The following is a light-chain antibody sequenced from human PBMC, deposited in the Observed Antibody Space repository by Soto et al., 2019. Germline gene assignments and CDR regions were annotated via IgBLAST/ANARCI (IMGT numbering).Light chain of an antibody. CDR2: GAS. Sequence: EIMMTQSQATLSLSPGERATLSCRASQSVKSSLAWYQQKPGQAPRLLIYGASTRATGIPARFSGSGSGTEFTLTISSLQSEDSAVYYCQHYNHWLWTFGQGTKVDIK. CDR1: QSVKSS. V-gene: IGKV3-15*01. J-gene: IGKJ1*01. CDR3: QHYNHWLWT.